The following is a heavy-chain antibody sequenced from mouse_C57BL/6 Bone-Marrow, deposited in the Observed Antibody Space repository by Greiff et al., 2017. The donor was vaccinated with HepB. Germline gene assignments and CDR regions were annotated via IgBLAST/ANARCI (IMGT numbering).Heavy chain of an antibody. CDR1: GYTFTSYW. CDR2: IHPNSGST. J-gene: IGHJ3*01. D-gene: IGHD3-2*02. V-gene: IGHV1-64*01. Sequence: VQLQQPGAELVKPGASVKLSCKASGYTFTSYWMHWVKQRPGQGLEWIGMIHPNSGSTNYNEKFKSKATLTVDKSSSTAYMQLSSLTSEDSAVYYGARRPRDSSGPAWLAYWGQGTLVTVSA. CDR3: ARRPRDSSGPAWLAY.